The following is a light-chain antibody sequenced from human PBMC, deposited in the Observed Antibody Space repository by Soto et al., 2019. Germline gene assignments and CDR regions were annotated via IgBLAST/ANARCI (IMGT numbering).Light chain of an antibody. V-gene: IGKV3-20*01. CDR2: GAS. Sequence: ESVLTQSPGTLSLSPGEKATLSCRASQSVSSSYLAWYQQKPGQAPRLLIYGASSRATGIPVRFSGSGSGTDFTLTVSRLEPEDFAVYYCQQFCSSSWTFGQGTQVEIK. J-gene: IGKJ1*01. CDR3: QQFCSSSWT. CDR1: QSVSSSY.